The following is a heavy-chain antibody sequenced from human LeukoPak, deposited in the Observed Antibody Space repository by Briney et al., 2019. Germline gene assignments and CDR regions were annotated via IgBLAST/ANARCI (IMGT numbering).Heavy chain of an antibody. CDR2: IKQDGSEK. J-gene: IGHJ4*02. V-gene: IGHV3-7*03. CDR1: AFTFTTHW. Sequence: QTGGSLRLSCSASAFTFTTHWMSWVRQAPGKGLEWVANIKQDGSEKYYVDSVRGRFTISRDNAKNSLYLQMNSLRTEDTALYYCAKGALDGGSFDYWGQGTLVTVSS. D-gene: IGHD3-10*01. CDR3: AKGALDGGSFDY.